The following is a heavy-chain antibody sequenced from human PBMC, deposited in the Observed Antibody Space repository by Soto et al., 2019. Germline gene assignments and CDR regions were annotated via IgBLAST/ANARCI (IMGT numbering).Heavy chain of an antibody. CDR3: ARQIYDSDTGPNFKYYFDS. Sequence: GESLKISCKGSGYSFAGYLITWVRQKPVKGLEWMGRIDPSDSQTYYSPSFRGHVTISVTKSITTVFLQWSSLRASDTAMYYCARQIYDSDTGPNFKYYFDSGGQGTPVTVSS. J-gene: IGHJ4*02. CDR1: GYSFAGYL. V-gene: IGHV5-10-1*01. D-gene: IGHD3-22*01. CDR2: IDPSDSQT.